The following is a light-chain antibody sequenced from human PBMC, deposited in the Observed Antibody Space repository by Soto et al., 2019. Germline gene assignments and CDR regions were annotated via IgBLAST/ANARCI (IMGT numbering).Light chain of an antibody. CDR1: QGITDF. V-gene: IGKV1-27*01. CDR3: HQYNSAPFA. Sequence: DIQMTQSPSSLSASIGDRVTITCRASQGITDFLAWYQQKPGKVPKLLIYAASTLQSGVPSRFSGSGSGTDFTLTLSSLQPEDVATYYCHQYNSAPFAFGPGTKVDIK. J-gene: IGKJ3*01. CDR2: AAS.